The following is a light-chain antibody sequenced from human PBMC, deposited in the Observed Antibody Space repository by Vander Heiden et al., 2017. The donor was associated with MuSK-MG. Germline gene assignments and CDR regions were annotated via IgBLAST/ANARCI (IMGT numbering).Light chain of an antibody. CDR3: QRRKGTPRT. V-gene: IGKV1-39*01. Sequence: DIEMTQSPSSLSASVGDRVTITCRASQSIRSYSHWYPQKPGKDPKLLIYAASSLPRGVPSGFRASGPGTDFTLTISRLQLQHLGPYFSQRRKGTPRTFGQGTKLEIK. CDR2: AAS. J-gene: IGKJ1*01. CDR1: QSIRSY.